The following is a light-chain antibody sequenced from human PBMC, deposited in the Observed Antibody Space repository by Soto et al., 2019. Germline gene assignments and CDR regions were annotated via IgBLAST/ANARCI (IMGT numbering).Light chain of an antibody. V-gene: IGKV3-20*01. Sequence: EIVLTQSPGTLSLSPGERATLSCRASQSVSSNYVAWYQQKPGQAPRLLIYGASTRATGIPDRFSGSGSGTDFTFTISRLESEDFAVYFCQQYGSSPLTFGGGTKVEIK. CDR1: QSVSSNY. CDR3: QQYGSSPLT. CDR2: GAS. J-gene: IGKJ4*01.